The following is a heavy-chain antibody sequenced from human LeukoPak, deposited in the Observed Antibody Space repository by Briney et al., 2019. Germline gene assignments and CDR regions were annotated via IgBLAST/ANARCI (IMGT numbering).Heavy chain of an antibody. D-gene: IGHD6-19*01. CDR3: ARGPGSGSGWPQYYYYYMDV. V-gene: IGHV1-46*01. CDR1: GYTFTGYY. J-gene: IGHJ6*03. Sequence: GASVKVSCKASGYTFTGYYMHWVRQAPGQGLEWMGIINPSGGSTSYAQKFQGRVTMTRDTSISTAYMELSRLRSDDTAVYYCARGPGSGSGWPQYYYYYMDVWGKGTTVTVSS. CDR2: INPSGGST.